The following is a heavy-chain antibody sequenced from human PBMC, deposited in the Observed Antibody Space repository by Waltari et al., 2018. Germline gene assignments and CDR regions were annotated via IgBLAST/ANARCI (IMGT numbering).Heavy chain of an antibody. CDR1: GFTFSSYW. CDR3: ARGWRGLDV. Sequence: EVQLVESGGGLVQPGGSLRVSCAASGFTFSSYWMHWVRQAPGKGLVWVSHIIRDGTGPTYADSVKGRFTVSRDNAKNTLYLQMNSLRAEDTAVYYCARGWRGLDVWGQGTTVTVSS. D-gene: IGHD2-15*01. V-gene: IGHV3-74*01. CDR2: IIRDGTGP. J-gene: IGHJ6*02.